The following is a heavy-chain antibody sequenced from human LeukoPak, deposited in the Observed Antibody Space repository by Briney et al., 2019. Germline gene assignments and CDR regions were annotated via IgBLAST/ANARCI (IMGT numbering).Heavy chain of an antibody. CDR3: ATTFLWFGKSEFDY. V-gene: IGHV3-30*02. CDR2: IRYDGSNK. CDR1: GFTFSSYG. J-gene: IGHJ4*02. D-gene: IGHD3-10*01. Sequence: GGSLRLSCAASGFTFSSYGMHWVRQAPGKGLEWVAFIRYDGSNKYYADSVKGRFTISRDNSKNTLYLQMNSLRGEDTAVYYCATTFLWFGKSEFDYWGQGTLVTVSS.